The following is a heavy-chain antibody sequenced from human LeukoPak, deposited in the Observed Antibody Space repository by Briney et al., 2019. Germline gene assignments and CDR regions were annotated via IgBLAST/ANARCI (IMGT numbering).Heavy chain of an antibody. CDR1: GGSISSYY. Sequence: SETLSLTCTVSGGSISSYYWTWIRQPAGKGLEWIGRIYSNEITDYNPSLKSRVTMSVDASKNQFSLELSSVTVADTAVYYCARGFGERTGEAFDVWGQGTTVTVSS. J-gene: IGHJ3*01. CDR3: ARGFGERTGEAFDV. D-gene: IGHD3-10*01. CDR2: IYSNEIT. V-gene: IGHV4-4*07.